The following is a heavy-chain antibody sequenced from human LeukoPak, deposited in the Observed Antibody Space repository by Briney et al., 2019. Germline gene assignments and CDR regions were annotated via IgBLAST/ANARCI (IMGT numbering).Heavy chain of an antibody. Sequence: GGSLRLSCAASAFTFSSYEMNWVRQAPGKGLEWVSYISSSGSTIYYADSVKCRFTISRDNAENSLYLEMSSLRAEDTAVYYCARESWAADYWGQGTLVSVSS. CDR2: ISSSGSTI. CDR3: ARESWAADY. CDR1: AFTFSSYE. J-gene: IGHJ4*02. D-gene: IGHD3-10*01. V-gene: IGHV3-48*03.